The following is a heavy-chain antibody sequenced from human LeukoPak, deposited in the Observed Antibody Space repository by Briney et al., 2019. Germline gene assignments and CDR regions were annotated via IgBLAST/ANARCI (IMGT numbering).Heavy chain of an antibody. CDR3: ARYRCSSTSCFVDY. CDR2: ISSNGGST. Sequence: GRSLRLSCAASGFTFSSYAMHWVRQAPGKGLEYVSAISSNGGSTYYANSVKGRFTISRDNSKNTLYLQMGSLRAEDMAVYYCARYRCSSTSCFVDYWGQGTLVTVSS. D-gene: IGHD2-2*01. J-gene: IGHJ4*02. CDR1: GFTFSSYA. V-gene: IGHV3-64*01.